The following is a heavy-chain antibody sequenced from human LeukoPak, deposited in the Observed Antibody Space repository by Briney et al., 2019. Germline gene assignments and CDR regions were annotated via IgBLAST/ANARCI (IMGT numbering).Heavy chain of an antibody. D-gene: IGHD3-3*01. CDR1: GGSISSYY. CDR3: ARGRGYDFWSGYLLDY. CDR2: IYTSGST. V-gene: IGHV4-4*07. Sequence: SETLSLTCTVSGGSISSYYWSWIRQPAGKGLEWIGRIYTSGSTNYNPSLKSRVTMSVDTSKNQFSLKLSSVTAADTAVYYCARGRGYDFWSGYLLDYWGQGTLVTVSS. J-gene: IGHJ4*02.